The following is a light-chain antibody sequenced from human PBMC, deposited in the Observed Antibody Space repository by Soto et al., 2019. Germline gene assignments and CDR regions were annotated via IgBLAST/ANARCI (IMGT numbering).Light chain of an antibody. CDR1: QSVSSN. Sequence: EIVMTQSPATLSLSPGERATLSCRASQSVSSNLAWYQQKPGQAPRLLIYGASTRATAIPARFSGSGSETAFTLTISSLQSEDFAVYYCQQYNNWRTFGQGTKLEIK. CDR2: GAS. CDR3: QQYNNWRT. V-gene: IGKV3-15*01. J-gene: IGKJ2*01.